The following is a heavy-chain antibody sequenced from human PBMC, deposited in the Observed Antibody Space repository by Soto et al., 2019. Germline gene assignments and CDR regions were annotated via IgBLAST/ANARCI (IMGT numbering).Heavy chain of an antibody. CDR3: ARDRETAAIEGERLGRYNWFDP. D-gene: IGHD2-2*01. V-gene: IGHV1-69*13. CDR1: GGTFGSYA. J-gene: IGHJ5*02. CDR2: IIPIFGTA. Sequence: SVKVSCKASGGTFGSYAIRWVRQAPGQGLEWMGGIIPIFGTANYAQKFQGRVTITADESTSTAYMELSSLRSEDTAVYYCARDRETAAIEGERLGRYNWFDPWGQGTLVTVSS.